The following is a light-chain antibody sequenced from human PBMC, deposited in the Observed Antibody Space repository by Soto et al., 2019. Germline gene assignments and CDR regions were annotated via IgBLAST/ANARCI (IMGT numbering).Light chain of an antibody. J-gene: IGKJ4*01. CDR1: QSLLHSNGYNC. CDR3: MQALQTLLT. Sequence: DIVMTQSPLSLPVTPGEPASISCRSSQSLLHSNGYNCLDWYLQKPGQSPQLLIYLGSNRASGVPDRFSGSGSGTDFTLKISRVEAEDVGVYYCMQALQTLLTFGGGTKVDI. CDR2: LGS. V-gene: IGKV2-28*01.